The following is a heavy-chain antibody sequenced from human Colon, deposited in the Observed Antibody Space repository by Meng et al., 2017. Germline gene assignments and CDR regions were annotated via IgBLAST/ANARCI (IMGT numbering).Heavy chain of an antibody. Sequence: EVQLVGSGGGLVKPGGSLRLSCAASGFTFSSYSMNWVRQAPGKGLEWVSSISTSSSYIYYADSVKGRFTISRDDAKDSLYLQMNSLRAEDTAVYYCARELQLGYWGQGTLVTVSS. CDR2: ISTSSSYI. CDR1: GFTFSSYS. J-gene: IGHJ4*02. V-gene: IGHV3-21*01. D-gene: IGHD5-24*01. CDR3: ARELQLGY.